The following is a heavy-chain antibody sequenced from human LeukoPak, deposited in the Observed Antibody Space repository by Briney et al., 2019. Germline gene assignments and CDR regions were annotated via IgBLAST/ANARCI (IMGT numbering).Heavy chain of an antibody. CDR1: GFTFSSYS. CDR2: ISSSSSTI. CDR3: ARSLVATAMVTPFDY. V-gene: IGHV3-48*04. D-gene: IGHD5-18*01. Sequence: GGSLRLSCAASGFTFSSYSMNWVRQAPRKGLEWVSYISSSSSTIYYADSVKGRFTISRDNAKNSLYLQMNSLRAEDTAVYYCARSLVATAMVTPFDYWGQGTLVTVSS. J-gene: IGHJ4*02.